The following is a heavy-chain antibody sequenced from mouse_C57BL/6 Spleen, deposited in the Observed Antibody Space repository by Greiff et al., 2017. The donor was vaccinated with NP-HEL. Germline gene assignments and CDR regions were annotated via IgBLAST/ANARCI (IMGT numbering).Heavy chain of an antibody. D-gene: IGHD2-1*01. V-gene: IGHV1-19*01. CDR1: GYTFTDYY. CDR3: ARSTMAPWFAY. CDR2: INPYNGGT. J-gene: IGHJ3*01. Sequence: EVQLQQAGPVLVKPGASVKMSCKASGYTFTDYYMNWVKQSHGKSLEWIGVINPYNGGTSSNQKFKGKATLTVDKSSSTAYMELNSLTSEDSAVYYCARSTMAPWFAYWGQGTLVTVSA.